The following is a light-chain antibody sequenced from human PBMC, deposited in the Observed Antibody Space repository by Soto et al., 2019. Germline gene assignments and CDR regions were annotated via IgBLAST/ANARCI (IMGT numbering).Light chain of an antibody. CDR1: SSYVGGYNY. V-gene: IGLV2-14*01. Sequence: QSALTQPASVSGSPGQSITISCTGTSSYVGGYNYVSWYQQHPGTAPKFMIYDVSNRPSGVSNRFSGSKSGNTASLTISGLQAEDEADYYCSSYTTSNTRQIVFGTGTKLTVL. CDR3: SSYTTSNTRQIV. J-gene: IGLJ1*01. CDR2: DVS.